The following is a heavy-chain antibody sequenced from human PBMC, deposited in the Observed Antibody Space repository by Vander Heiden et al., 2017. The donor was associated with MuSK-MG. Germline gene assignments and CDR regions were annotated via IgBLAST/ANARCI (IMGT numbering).Heavy chain of an antibody. CDR1: GDTFTGYY. CDR2: INPNSGRT. V-gene: IGHV1-2*02. D-gene: IGHD2-2*01. Sequence: QVQLVQSGAEVKKPGASVKVSCKASGDTFTGYYMHWVRHAPGKGLEGRGWINPNSGRTNQAQKLQGRVTMTRDTSISTSYMELSRLRSDDTAVYYCARGTSVGPERSCSSTSCYGGEDYWSQGTLVTVSS. J-gene: IGHJ4*02. CDR3: ARGTSVGPERSCSSTSCYGGEDY.